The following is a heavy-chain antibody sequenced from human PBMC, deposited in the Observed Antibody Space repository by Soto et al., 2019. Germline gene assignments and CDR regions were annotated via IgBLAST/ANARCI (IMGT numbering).Heavy chain of an antibody. Sequence: ASVKVSCKASGYTFTSYGISWVRQAPGQGLEWMGWISAYNGNTNYAQKLQGRVTMTTDTSTSTACMELRSLRSDDTAVYYCARDTPAIPYGMDVWGQGTTVTVSS. CDR2: ISAYNGNT. D-gene: IGHD2-2*02. V-gene: IGHV1-18*04. CDR1: GYTFTSYG. J-gene: IGHJ6*02. CDR3: ARDTPAIPYGMDV.